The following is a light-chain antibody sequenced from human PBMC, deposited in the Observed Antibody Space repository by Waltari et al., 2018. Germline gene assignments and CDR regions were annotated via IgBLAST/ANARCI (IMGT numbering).Light chain of an antibody. CDR2: WAS. CDR3: HQYYYPPYT. CDR1: HNVLYRSNNKNY. Sequence: DIVMAQSPDSLAVSLGERATTSCNTSHNVLYRSNNKNYLSWYQQKPGQPPKLLISWASTRESGVPDRFSGSGSGTDFTLTISSLQAEDVAVYYCHQYYYPPYTFGQGTRLEIK. V-gene: IGKV4-1*01. J-gene: IGKJ2*01.